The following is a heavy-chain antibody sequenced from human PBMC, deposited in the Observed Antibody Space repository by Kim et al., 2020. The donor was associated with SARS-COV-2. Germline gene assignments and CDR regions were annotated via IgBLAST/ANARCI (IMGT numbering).Heavy chain of an antibody. V-gene: IGHV3-23*01. D-gene: IGHD6-6*01. CDR1: GFTISSYA. CDR2: ISGRGGSI. Sequence: GGSLRLSCAASGFTISSYAMSWVRQAPGKGLEGVSAISGRGGSIYDADSVKGRFTISRDNSKNTLYPQMNSLRAEDTAVYYCAKGYLYSSSGTYFDYWGQGTLVTVSS. J-gene: IGHJ4*02. CDR3: AKGYLYSSSGTYFDY.